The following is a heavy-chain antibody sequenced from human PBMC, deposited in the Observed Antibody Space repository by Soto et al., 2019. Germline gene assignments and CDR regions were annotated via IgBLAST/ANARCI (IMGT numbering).Heavy chain of an antibody. CDR1: GYTFTSYG. V-gene: IGHV1-18*01. D-gene: IGHD2-2*01. Sequence: QVQLVQSGAEVKKPGASVKVSCKASGYTFTSYGISWVRQAPGQGLEWIGWISAYNGNTNYAQKLQGRVTMTTDTSTSTAYMELRILRSDDTAVYYCARGRYCSSTSCYAFEAEYFQHCGQGTLVTVSS. CDR2: ISAYNGNT. CDR3: ARGRYCSSTSCYAFEAEYFQH. J-gene: IGHJ1*01.